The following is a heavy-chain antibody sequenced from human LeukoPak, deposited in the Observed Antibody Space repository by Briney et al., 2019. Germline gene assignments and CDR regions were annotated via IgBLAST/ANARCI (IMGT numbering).Heavy chain of an antibody. CDR1: GGHFRRYS. J-gene: IGHJ4*02. CDR2: VIPIFGTA. Sequence: SVEVSCKASGGHFRRYSIRWVRQAPGPRLEWMGGVIPIFGTAKYAQKFQGQVQINADESQSPAYMELSSLRSEDKAVYSCARDRGRGFVLDYWGQGALVTVSS. D-gene: IGHD3-16*01. CDR3: ARDRGRGFVLDY. V-gene: IGHV1-69*13.